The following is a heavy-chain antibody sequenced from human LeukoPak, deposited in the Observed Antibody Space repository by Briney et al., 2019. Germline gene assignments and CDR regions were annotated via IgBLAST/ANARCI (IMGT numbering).Heavy chain of an antibody. Sequence: GASVTVSCTASGGTFSIYAISWVRQAPGQGLEWMGGIIPIFGTANYAQKFQGRVTITADESTSTAYMELSSLRSEDTAVYYCARDVYFSGSYYGYWGQGTLVTVSS. CDR3: ARDVYFSGSYYGY. V-gene: IGHV1-69*13. CDR1: GGTFSIYA. CDR2: IIPIFGTA. J-gene: IGHJ4*02. D-gene: IGHD1-26*01.